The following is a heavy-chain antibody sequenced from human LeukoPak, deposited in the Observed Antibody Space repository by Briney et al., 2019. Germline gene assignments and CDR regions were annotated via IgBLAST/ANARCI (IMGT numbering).Heavy chain of an antibody. V-gene: IGHV1-2*02. D-gene: IGHD2-2*01. CDR3: ATVVPAAMGWFDP. CDR1: GYTFTGYY. Sequence: ASVKVSCKASGYTFTGYYMHWVRQAPGQGLEWMGWINPNSGGTNYAQKFQGRVTMTRDTSISTAYMELSRLRSEDTAVYYCATVVPAAMGWFDPWGQGTLVTVSS. CDR2: INPNSGGT. J-gene: IGHJ5*02.